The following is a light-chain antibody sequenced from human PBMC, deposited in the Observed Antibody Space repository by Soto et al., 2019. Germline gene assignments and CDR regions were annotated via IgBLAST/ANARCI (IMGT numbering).Light chain of an antibody. Sequence: DIQMTQSPSTLSASVGDRVTITCRASQSIDYWLAWYQQKPGKPPKLLIYKASSLETGVPPRFTGSGSGTEFTLTISSLRVDDFATYYCQQYNGFSRTFGQGTKVDIK. CDR2: KAS. V-gene: IGKV1-5*03. CDR1: QSIDYW. CDR3: QQYNGFSRT. J-gene: IGKJ1*01.